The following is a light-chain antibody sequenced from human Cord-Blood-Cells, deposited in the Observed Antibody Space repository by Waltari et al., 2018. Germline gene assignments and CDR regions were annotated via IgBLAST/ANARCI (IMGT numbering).Light chain of an antibody. Sequence: QSALTQPASVSGSPGQSITISCTGTSSDVGGYNYVSWYQQHPGKAPKRMIYEVSNRPSGVSNRFSGSKSGNTASLTISGLQAEDEADYYCCSYAGSYTYVFGTGTKVTVL. CDR2: EVS. V-gene: IGLV2-14*01. J-gene: IGLJ1*01. CDR1: SSDVGGYNY. CDR3: CSYAGSYTYV.